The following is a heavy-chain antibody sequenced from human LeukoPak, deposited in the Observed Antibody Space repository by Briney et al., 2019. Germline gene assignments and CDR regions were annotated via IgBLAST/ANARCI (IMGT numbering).Heavy chain of an antibody. Sequence: SGGSLRLSCAASGFTFSSYWMHWVRQAPGKGLMWVSRINSDGSITNYADSVKGRFTISRDNAKNTLYLQMNSLRAEDTAVYYCARVRATFSPHFDNWGPGTLVTVSS. CDR2: INSDGSIT. V-gene: IGHV3-74*01. CDR1: GFTFSSYW. D-gene: IGHD5-12*01. CDR3: ARVRATFSPHFDN. J-gene: IGHJ4*02.